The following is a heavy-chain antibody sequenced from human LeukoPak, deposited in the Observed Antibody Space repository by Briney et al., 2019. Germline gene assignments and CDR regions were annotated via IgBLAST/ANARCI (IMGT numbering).Heavy chain of an antibody. D-gene: IGHD3-16*02. CDR1: GYTFTSYY. CDR2: INPSGGST. V-gene: IGHV1-46*01. CDR3: ARSLTRRNWFDP. J-gene: IGHJ5*02. Sequence: RWASVNVSCTASGYTFTSYYMHWVRQAPGQGLEGMGTINPSGGSTSYAQKFQGRVTMTRDTSTSTVYMELSSLRSEDTAVYYCARSLTRRNWFDPWGQGTLVTVSS.